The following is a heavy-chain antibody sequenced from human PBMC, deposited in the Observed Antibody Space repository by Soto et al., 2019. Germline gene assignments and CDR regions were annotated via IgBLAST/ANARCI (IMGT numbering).Heavy chain of an antibody. Sequence: EVQLVESGGGLVQPGRSLRLSCAASGFTFDDYAMHWVRQAPGKGLEWVSGISWNSGSIGYADSVKGRFTISRDNAKNSLYLQMNSLRAEDTALYYCAKDIRSMVRGGGAFDIWGQGTMVTVSS. D-gene: IGHD3-10*01. CDR1: GFTFDDYA. CDR2: ISWNSGSI. V-gene: IGHV3-9*01. CDR3: AKDIRSMVRGGGAFDI. J-gene: IGHJ3*02.